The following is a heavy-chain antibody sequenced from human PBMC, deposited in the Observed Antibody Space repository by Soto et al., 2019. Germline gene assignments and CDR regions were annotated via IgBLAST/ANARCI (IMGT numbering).Heavy chain of an antibody. V-gene: IGHV1-69*08. J-gene: IGHJ6*02. CDR2: IIPILGIA. D-gene: IGHD3-10*01. CDR3: ARDGLYYYGPGGMDV. CDR1: GGTFSSYT. Sequence: QVQLVQSGAEVKKPGSSVKVSCKASGGTFSSYTISWVRQAPGQGLEWMGRIIPILGIANYAQKFQGRVTITADKSTSTAYMELSSLRPEDTAVYYCARDGLYYYGPGGMDVWGQGTTVTVSS.